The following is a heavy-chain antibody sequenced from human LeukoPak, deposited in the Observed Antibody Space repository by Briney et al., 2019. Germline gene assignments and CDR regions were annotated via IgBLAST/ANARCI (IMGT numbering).Heavy chain of an antibody. CDR2: ITANGGSK. CDR3: ARGPNYSFYMDV. CDR1: GFTFSDYT. J-gene: IGHJ6*03. V-gene: IGHV3-64*02. Sequence: GGSLRLSCAASGFTFSDYTMHWVRLAPGKRLEYVSAITANGGSKYHADSVRARFTVSRDNSKNTLYLQMGSLRAEGTALYYCARGPNYSFYMDVWGKGTTVTVSS.